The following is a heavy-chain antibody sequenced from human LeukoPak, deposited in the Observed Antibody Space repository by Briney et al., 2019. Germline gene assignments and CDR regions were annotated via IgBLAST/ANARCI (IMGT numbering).Heavy chain of an antibody. CDR1: GFTFSSYA. Sequence: GGSLRLSCAASGFTFSSYAMHWVRQAPGKGLEYVSAISSNGGSTYYANSVKGRFTISRDNSRNTLYLQMNSLRVEDTAVYYCVKARYSISSGYYSYYYMDVWGIGTTVTVSS. CDR2: ISSNGGST. J-gene: IGHJ6*03. D-gene: IGHD6-6*01. V-gene: IGHV3-64*01. CDR3: VKARYSISSGYYSYYYMDV.